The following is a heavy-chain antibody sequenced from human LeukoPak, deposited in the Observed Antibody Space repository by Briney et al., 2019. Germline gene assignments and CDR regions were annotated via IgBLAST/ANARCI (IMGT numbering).Heavy chain of an antibody. CDR3: ARETAMVTDYYYYYMDV. CDR1: GGSFSGYY. Sequence: IPSETLSLTCAVYGGSFSGYYWSWIRQPPGKGLEWIGEINHSGSTNYNPSLKSRVTISVDTSKNQFSLKLSSVTAADTAVYYCARETAMVTDYYYYYMDVWGKGTTVTVSS. CDR2: INHSGST. J-gene: IGHJ6*03. D-gene: IGHD5-18*01. V-gene: IGHV4-34*01.